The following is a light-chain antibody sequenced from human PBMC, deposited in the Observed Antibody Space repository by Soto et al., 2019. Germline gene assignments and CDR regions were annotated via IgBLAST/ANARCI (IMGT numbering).Light chain of an antibody. CDR1: QSVGTR. CDR3: QQRSNWPIT. V-gene: IGKV3D-20*02. Sequence: TVFTQSPHTLSLSPGERATLSCWASQSVGTRLAWYQQRPGQPPRLLISGASSRATGIPDRFSGSGSATDFTLTISRLEPEDFAVYYCQQRSNWPITFGQGTRLEIK. J-gene: IGKJ5*01. CDR2: GAS.